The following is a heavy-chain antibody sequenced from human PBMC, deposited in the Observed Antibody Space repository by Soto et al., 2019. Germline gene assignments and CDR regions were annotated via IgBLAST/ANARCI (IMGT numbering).Heavy chain of an antibody. Sequence: PGGSLRLSCAASGFTFSSYGMHWVRQAPGKGLEWVAVISYDGSNKYYADSVKGRFTISRDNSKNTLYLQMNSLRAEDTAVYYCAKDRIAVAHYYYGMDVWGQGTTVTVS. CDR1: GFTFSSYG. CDR3: AKDRIAVAHYYYGMDV. D-gene: IGHD6-19*01. CDR2: ISYDGSNK. J-gene: IGHJ6*02. V-gene: IGHV3-30*18.